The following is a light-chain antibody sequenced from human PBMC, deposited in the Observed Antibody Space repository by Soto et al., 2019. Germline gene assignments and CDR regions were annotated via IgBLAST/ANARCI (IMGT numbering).Light chain of an antibody. V-gene: IGKV3-20*01. Sequence: EIVLTQSPGILSLSPGERATLSCRASQSVSNDFLAWYQQKPGQAPRLLIYGASTRATDVPDRFSGSGSGADFTLTISRLEPEDFAVYYCQQYGSKPHTFGQGTKLEIK. CDR1: QSVSNDF. CDR2: GAS. CDR3: QQYGSKPHT. J-gene: IGKJ2*01.